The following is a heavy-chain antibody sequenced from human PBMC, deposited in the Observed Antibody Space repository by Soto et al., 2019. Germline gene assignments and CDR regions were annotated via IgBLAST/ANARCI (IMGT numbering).Heavy chain of an antibody. CDR3: AKGTALPLEMATITLEGEDY. D-gene: IGHD5-12*01. V-gene: IGHV3-9*01. CDR1: GFTFDDYA. J-gene: IGHJ4*02. Sequence: PGGSLRLSCAASGFTFDDYAMHWVRQAPGKGPEWVSGISWDSTSIGYADSVKGRFTISRDNAKKSLYLQMNSLRAEDTAVYYCAKGTALPLEMATITLEGEDYWGQGTLVTVSS. CDR2: ISWDSTSI.